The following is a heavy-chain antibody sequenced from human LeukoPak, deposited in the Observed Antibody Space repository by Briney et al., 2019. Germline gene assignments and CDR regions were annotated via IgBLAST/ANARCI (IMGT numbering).Heavy chain of an antibody. D-gene: IGHD6-19*01. J-gene: IGHJ5*02. Sequence: SQALSLTCAISGDSVSSNSATWNWIRQSPSRGLEWLGRTYYRSKWNNEYAVSVKSRITINPDTSKNQFSLQLNSVIPEDTAVYYCARANSGCYMSWGQGTLVTVSS. V-gene: IGHV6-1*01. CDR3: ARANSGCYMS. CDR2: TYYRSKWNN. CDR1: GDSVSSNSAT.